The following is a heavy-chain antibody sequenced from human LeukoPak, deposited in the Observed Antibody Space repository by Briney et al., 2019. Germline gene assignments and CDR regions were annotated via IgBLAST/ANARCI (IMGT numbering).Heavy chain of an antibody. Sequence: GASVKVSCKASGYTFTSYGISWVRQAPGQGLEWMGWISAHNGNTNYAQKLQGRVTMTTDTSTSTAYMELRSLRSDDTAVYYCARDLGYCSSTSCRGGGIFDYWGQGTLVTVSS. CDR2: ISAHNGNT. CDR3: ARDLGYCSSTSCRGGGIFDY. CDR1: GYTFTSYG. D-gene: IGHD2-2*01. V-gene: IGHV1-18*01. J-gene: IGHJ4*02.